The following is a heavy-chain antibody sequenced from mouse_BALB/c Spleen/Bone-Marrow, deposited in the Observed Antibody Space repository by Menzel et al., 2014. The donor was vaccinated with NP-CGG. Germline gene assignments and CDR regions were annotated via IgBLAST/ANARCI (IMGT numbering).Heavy chain of an antibody. CDR2: IDPANGNT. CDR3: ARVKLWSYAMDY. J-gene: IGHJ4*01. Sequence: VQLKGSGAELVKPGASVKLSCTASGFNIKDTYMHWVKQRPEQGLEWIGRIDPANGNTKYDPKFQGKATITADTSSNTAYLRLSSLTSEDTAVYYCARVKLWSYAMDYWGQGTSVTVSS. CDR1: GFNIKDTY. V-gene: IGHV14-3*02. D-gene: IGHD1-1*02.